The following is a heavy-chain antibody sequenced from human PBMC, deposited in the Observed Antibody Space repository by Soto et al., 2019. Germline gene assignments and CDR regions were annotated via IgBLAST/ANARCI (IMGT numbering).Heavy chain of an antibody. CDR1: GGTFSSYS. D-gene: IGHD6-19*01. CDR3: AGGRGNRPVAGSDAFEV. CDR2: IVPMYDTP. Sequence: QVQLVQSGAEVKKPGSSVKVSCKASGGTFSSYSISWVRQAPGQGPEWIGGIVPMYDTPNYAQKFQGRVTINANEGTTAVYMELSNLTSEDTAVYFCAGGRGNRPVAGSDAFEVWGQGTSVTVSS. V-gene: IGHV1-69*01. J-gene: IGHJ3*01.